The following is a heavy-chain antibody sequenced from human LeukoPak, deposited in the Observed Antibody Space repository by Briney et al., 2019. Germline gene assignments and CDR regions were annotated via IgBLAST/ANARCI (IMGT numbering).Heavy chain of an antibody. V-gene: IGHV3-30*02. D-gene: IGHD1-26*01. CDR1: GFTFSTYG. Sequence: GGSLRLSCAASGFTFSTYGMHWVRQAPGKGLEWVAFIRFDGGLKYYVDSVKGRFTISRDNSKSTLYLQMSSLRPEDTAVYYCANSKGGSDKCLDPWGQGTLVTVSS. J-gene: IGHJ5*02. CDR3: ANSKGGSDKCLDP. CDR2: IRFDGGLK.